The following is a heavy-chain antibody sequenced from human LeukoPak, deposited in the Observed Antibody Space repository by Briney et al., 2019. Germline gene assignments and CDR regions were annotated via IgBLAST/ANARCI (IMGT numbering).Heavy chain of an antibody. J-gene: IGHJ4*02. CDR1: GFTFSRYD. Sequence: PGRSLRLSCVASGFTFSRYDMHWVRQAPGKGLEWVAVIAYDGSNKYYADSVKGRFTISRDNSKNTLYLQMNSLRAEDTAVYYCAKDMRHTDYWGQGTLVTVSS. V-gene: IGHV3-30*18. D-gene: IGHD2-21*01. CDR3: AKDMRHTDY. CDR2: IAYDGSNK.